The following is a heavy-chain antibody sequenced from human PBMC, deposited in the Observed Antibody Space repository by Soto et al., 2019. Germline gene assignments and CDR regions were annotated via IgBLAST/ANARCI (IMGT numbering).Heavy chain of an antibody. J-gene: IGHJ4*02. CDR3: ASFIQAEAGKWGIEDFDY. Sequence: ASVKVSCKASGYTFTGYYMHWVRQAPGQGLEWMGWINPNSGGTNYAQKFQGRVTMTRDTSISTAYMELSRLRSDDTAVYYCASFIQAEAGKWGIEDFDYWGQGTLVTVSS. CDR2: INPNSGGT. CDR1: GYTFTGYY. D-gene: IGHD6-19*01. V-gene: IGHV1-2*02.